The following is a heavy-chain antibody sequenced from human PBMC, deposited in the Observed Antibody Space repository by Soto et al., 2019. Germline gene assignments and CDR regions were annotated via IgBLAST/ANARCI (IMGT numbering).Heavy chain of an antibody. V-gene: IGHV5-51*01. D-gene: IGHD3-22*01. Sequence: GEALKISCKGSGYSFTSYWIGWVRQMPGKGLEWMGIIYPGDSDTRYSPSFQGQVTISADKSISTAYLQWSSLKASDTAMYYCARHSTEDYYDSSGPNDAFDIWGQGQWSPS. CDR2: IYPGDSDT. CDR1: GYSFTSYW. J-gene: IGHJ3*02. CDR3: ARHSTEDYYDSSGPNDAFDI.